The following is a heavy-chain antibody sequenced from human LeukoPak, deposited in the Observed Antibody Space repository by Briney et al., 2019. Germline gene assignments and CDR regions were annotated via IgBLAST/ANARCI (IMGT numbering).Heavy chain of an antibody. CDR2: ISGDGGST. Sequence: PGGSLRLSCAASGFTFGDYDMHWVRQAPGKGLEWVSLISGDGGSTYYADSVKGRFTISRDNSKNSLYLQMNSLRTEDTALYYCAKVFRITRIVVVPYWYFDLWSRGTLVTVSS. CDR3: AKVFRITRIVVVPYWYFDL. D-gene: IGHD3-22*01. J-gene: IGHJ2*01. V-gene: IGHV3-43*02. CDR1: GFTFGDYD.